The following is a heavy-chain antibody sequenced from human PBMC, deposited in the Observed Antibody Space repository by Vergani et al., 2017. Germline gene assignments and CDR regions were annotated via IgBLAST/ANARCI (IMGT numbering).Heavy chain of an antibody. V-gene: IGHV3-13*05. CDR3: ARAHPEEGAFDI. CDR1: GFTFSSYD. J-gene: IGHJ3*02. Sequence: EVQLVESGGGLVQPGGSLRLSCPASGFTFSSYDIHWVRQATGKGLAWVSAIGTAGDPYYPGPVKGRFTISRENAKNSLYLQMNSLRAGDTAVYYCARAHPEEGAFDIWGQGTMVTVSS. CDR2: IGTAGDP.